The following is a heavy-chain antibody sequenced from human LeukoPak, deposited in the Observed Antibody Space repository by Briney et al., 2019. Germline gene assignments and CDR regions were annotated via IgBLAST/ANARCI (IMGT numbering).Heavy chain of an antibody. CDR3: VKGPRRYSGRYDS. D-gene: IGHD1-26*01. CDR2: ITGAGGGT. Sequence: PGGSLRLSCAASGFFFGSYVMAWVRQAPGKGLEWVADITGAGGGTNYADSVKGRFTISRDNSENSVYLQMNSLRVEDTAVYYCVKGPRRYSGRYDSGGQEPWSPSPQ. V-gene: IGHV3-23*01. CDR1: GFFFGSYV. J-gene: IGHJ5*01.